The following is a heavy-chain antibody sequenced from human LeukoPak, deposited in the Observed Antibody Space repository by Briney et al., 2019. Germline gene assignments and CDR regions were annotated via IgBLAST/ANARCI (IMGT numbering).Heavy chain of an antibody. CDR1: GFALNSYS. CDR2: ISSTSAYI. V-gene: IGHV3-21*01. J-gene: IGHJ6*03. CDR3: ARAGSTSPYYYYMDV. Sequence: PGGSLRLSCAASGFALNSYSLSWVRQAPGKGLEWVSSISSTSAYIHYADSVKGRFTISRDNIDNVVYLQMNSLRGEDTAVYYCARAGSTSPYYYYMDVWGKGTTVTVSS. D-gene: IGHD2-2*01.